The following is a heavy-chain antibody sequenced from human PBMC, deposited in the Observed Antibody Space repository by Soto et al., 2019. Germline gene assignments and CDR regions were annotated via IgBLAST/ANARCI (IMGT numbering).Heavy chain of an antibody. CDR3: AMTVTTLYDWFDP. CDR1: GGSISGYY. D-gene: IGHD4-4*01. J-gene: IGHJ5*02. Sequence: QVQLQESGPGLVKPSETLSLTCTVSGGSISGYYWSWIRQSPEKGLEWIGQVYYSGSTKSNPSLKSRVTISVDTPKTRFSLNLRSVTAADTAVYCCAMTVTTLYDWFDPWGQGILVSVSS. CDR2: VYYSGST. V-gene: IGHV4-59*08.